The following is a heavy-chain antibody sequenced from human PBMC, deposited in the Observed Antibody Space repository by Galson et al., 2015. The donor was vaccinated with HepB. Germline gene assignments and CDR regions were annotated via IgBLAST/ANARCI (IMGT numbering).Heavy chain of an antibody. Sequence: SLRLSCAVSGFTFSSFWMSWVRQAPGKGLEWVANIKEDGSEKYYVDSVKGRFTISRDNAENSLYLQMNSLRAGDTAVYYCARSDGNGYDAYWGQGTLVTVSS. J-gene: IGHJ4*02. CDR3: ARSDGNGYDAY. V-gene: IGHV3-7*03. CDR2: IKEDGSEK. D-gene: IGHD3-22*01. CDR1: GFTFSSFW.